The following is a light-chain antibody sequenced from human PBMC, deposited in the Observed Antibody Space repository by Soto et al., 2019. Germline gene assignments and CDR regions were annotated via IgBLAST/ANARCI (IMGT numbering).Light chain of an antibody. V-gene: IGKV1-39*01. CDR1: HDIRDH. J-gene: IGKJ4*01. CDR3: QQGYSIHALT. CDR2: DVS. Sequence: IQMTQSPSSLSASVGDRVTLTCQASHDIRDHLNWYQHKPGRAPRLLISDVSTLQSGVPGRFRGSGSETEFTLTITYLQPEDFATYYCQQGYSIHALTFGGGTKVELK.